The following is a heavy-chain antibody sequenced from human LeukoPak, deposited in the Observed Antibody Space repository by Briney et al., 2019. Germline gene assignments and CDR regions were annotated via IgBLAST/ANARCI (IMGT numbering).Heavy chain of an antibody. V-gene: IGHV3-30*18. D-gene: IGHD1-26*01. CDR2: ISYDGSNK. CDR1: GFTFSSYG. Sequence: GGSLRLSCAASGFTFSSYGMHWVRQAPGKGLEWVAVISYDGSNKYYADSVKGRFTISRDNSKNTLYLQMNSLRAEDTAVYYCAKIAGTYSPDYWGQGTLVTASS. J-gene: IGHJ4*02. CDR3: AKIAGTYSPDY.